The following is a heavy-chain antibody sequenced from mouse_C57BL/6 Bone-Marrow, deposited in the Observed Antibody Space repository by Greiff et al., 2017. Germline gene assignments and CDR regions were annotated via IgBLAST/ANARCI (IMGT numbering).Heavy chain of an antibody. CDR1: GYTFTSYW. J-gene: IGHJ1*03. Sequence: QVQLQQPGAELVKPGASVKLSCKASGYTFTSYWMHWVKQRPGQGLEWIGMIHPNSGSTNYNEKFKSKATLTVDKSSSTAYMQLSSLTSEDSAVYYCASPLYYYGPYWYFDVWGTGTTVTVSS. CDR3: ASPLYYYGPYWYFDV. V-gene: IGHV1-64*01. D-gene: IGHD1-1*01. CDR2: IHPNSGST.